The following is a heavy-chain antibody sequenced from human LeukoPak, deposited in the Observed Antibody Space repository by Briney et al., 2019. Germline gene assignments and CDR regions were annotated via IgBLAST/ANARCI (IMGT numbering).Heavy chain of an antibody. CDR2: IIPIFGTA. CDR3: ARDGTAVVVVAATHRAFDI. CDR1: GGTFSSYA. J-gene: IGHJ3*02. D-gene: IGHD2-15*01. V-gene: IGHV1-69*05. Sequence: SVKVSCKASGGTFSSYAISWVRQAPGQGLEWMGRIIPIFGTANYAQKFQDRVTITTDESTSTAYMELSSLRSEDTAVYYCARDGTAVVVVAATHRAFDIWGQGTMVTVSS.